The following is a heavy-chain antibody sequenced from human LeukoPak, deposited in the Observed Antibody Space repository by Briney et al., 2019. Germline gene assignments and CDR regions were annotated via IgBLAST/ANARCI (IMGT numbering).Heavy chain of an antibody. V-gene: IGHV3-23*01. Sequence: GGSLRLSCAASGFTFSSYGMSWVRQAPGKGLEWVSSISGSGGTTYYADSVKGRFTPSRDNSKNTLYLQMNSLRAEDTAVYYCAKGSRSLRFGEAGDYWGQGTLVTVSS. CDR1: GFTFSSYG. J-gene: IGHJ4*02. CDR3: AKGSRSLRFGEAGDY. D-gene: IGHD3-10*01. CDR2: ISGSGGTT.